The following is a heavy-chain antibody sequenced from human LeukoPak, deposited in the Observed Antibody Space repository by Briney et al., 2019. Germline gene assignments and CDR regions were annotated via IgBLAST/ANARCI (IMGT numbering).Heavy chain of an antibody. CDR2: INHSGST. J-gene: IGHJ6*04. CDR1: GGSFSCYY. D-gene: IGHD5-18*01. Sequence: SETLSLTGAVYGGSFSCYYWSWIRQPPGKGLEGIGEINHSGSTNYNPSLKSRVTISVDTSKNQFSLKLSSVTAADTAVYYCARVQLWSPYYYGMDVWGKRTTVTVSS. CDR3: ARVQLWSPYYYGMDV. V-gene: IGHV4-34*01.